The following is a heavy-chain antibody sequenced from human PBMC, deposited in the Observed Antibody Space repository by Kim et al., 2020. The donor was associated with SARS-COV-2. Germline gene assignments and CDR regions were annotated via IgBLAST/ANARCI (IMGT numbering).Heavy chain of an antibody. V-gene: IGHV3-23*01. J-gene: IGHJ4*02. Sequence: TDYADSGKGRFTISRDNSKNTLYLQMNSLRAEDTAVYYCANGRGFESADYWGQGTLVTVSS. D-gene: IGHD3-9*01. CDR3: ANGRGFESADY. CDR2: T.